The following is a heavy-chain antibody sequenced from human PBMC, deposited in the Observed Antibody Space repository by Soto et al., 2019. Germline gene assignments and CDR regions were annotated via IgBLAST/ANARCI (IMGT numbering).Heavy chain of an antibody. CDR1: GFTVSSNY. CDR2: IYSGGST. CDR3: TRLLSDAFDI. V-gene: IGHV3-53*01. J-gene: IGHJ3*02. Sequence: GGSLRLSCAASGFTVSSNYMSWVRQAPGKGLEWVSVIYSGGSTYYADSVKGRFTISRDNSKNTLYLQMNSLRAEDTAVYYCTRLLSDAFDIWGQGTMVTVSS.